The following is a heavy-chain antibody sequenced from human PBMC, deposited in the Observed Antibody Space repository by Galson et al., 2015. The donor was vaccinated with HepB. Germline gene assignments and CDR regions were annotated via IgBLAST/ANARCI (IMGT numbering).Heavy chain of an antibody. CDR3: ARDSSRGSKQQLGFDY. V-gene: IGHV3-30-3*01. J-gene: IGHJ4*02. CDR2: ISYDGSNK. D-gene: IGHD6-13*01. Sequence: SLRLSCAASGFTFSRYAMHWVRQAPGKGLEWVAVISYDGSNKYYADSVKGRFTISRDNSKNTLYLQMNSLRAEDTAVYYCARDSSRGSKQQLGFDYWGQGTLVTVSS. CDR1: GFTFSRYA.